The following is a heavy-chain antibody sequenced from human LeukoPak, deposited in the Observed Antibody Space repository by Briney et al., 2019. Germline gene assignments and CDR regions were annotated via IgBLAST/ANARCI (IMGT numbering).Heavy chain of an antibody. CDR2: INSVGSST. D-gene: IGHD1-14*01. J-gene: IGHJ4*02. CDR3: ARAGQFDYFDY. CDR1: GFTFSSYW. V-gene: IGHV3-74*01. Sequence: GGSLRLSCAASGFTFSSYWMHWVRQAPGKGLVWVSRINSVGSSTSYADSVKGRFTISRDNAKNTLYLQMNSLRAEDTAVYYCARAGQFDYFDYWGQGTLVTVSS.